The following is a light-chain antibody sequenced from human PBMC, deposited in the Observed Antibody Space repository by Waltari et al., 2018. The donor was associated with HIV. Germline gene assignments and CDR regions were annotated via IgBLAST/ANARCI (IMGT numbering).Light chain of an antibody. CDR3: SAWDDSLYSRV. CDR2: RNT. J-gene: IGLJ3*02. CDR1: RSNVGKTY. Sequence: QSVLAQPPSASGTPGQTVTMSGSGTRSNVGKTYVYWYQQLPGTAPKPLIYRNTLRPSGVPDRFFGSKSGTSASLAISGLQSEDEADYYCSAWDDSLYSRVFGGGTKLTVL. V-gene: IGLV1-47*01.